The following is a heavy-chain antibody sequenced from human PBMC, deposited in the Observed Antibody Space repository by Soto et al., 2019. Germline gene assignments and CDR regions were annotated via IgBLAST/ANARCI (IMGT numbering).Heavy chain of an antibody. CDR2: IYYSGST. V-gene: IGHV4-30-4*01. CDR3: ARDNSVDYGDFAFDY. J-gene: IGHJ4*02. D-gene: IGHD4-17*01. Sequence: QVQLQESGPGLVKPSQTLSLTCTVSGGSISSGDYYWSWIRQPPGKGLEWIGYIYYSGSTYYNPSLKSRVTISVDTSKNQFSLKLSSVTAADTAVYYCARDNSVDYGDFAFDYWGQGTLVTVSS. CDR1: GGSISSGDYY.